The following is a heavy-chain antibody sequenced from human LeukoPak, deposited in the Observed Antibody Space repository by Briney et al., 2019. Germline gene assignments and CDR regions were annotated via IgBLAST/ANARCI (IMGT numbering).Heavy chain of an antibody. CDR2: ISSSSSYI. CDR3: ARDRSSGTLDDAFDI. D-gene: IGHD1-26*01. J-gene: IGHJ3*02. CDR1: GFTFSSYS. Sequence: GGSLRLSCAASGFTFSSYSVNWVRQAPGKGLEWVSSISSSSSYIYYADSVKGRFTISRDNAKNSLYLQMNSLRAEDTAVYYCARDRSSGTLDDAFDIWGQGTMVTVS. V-gene: IGHV3-21*01.